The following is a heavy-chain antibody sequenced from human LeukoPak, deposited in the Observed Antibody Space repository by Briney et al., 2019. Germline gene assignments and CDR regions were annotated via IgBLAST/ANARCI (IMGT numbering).Heavy chain of an antibody. V-gene: IGHV3-48*03. CDR1: GFTFSTYE. Sequence: GGSLRLSCAASGFTFSTYEINWVRQAPGKGLEWLSHISTSGSSIHYADSVKGRFTISRDNAKNSLYQQMNSLRVEDTAVYYCARDATTELGTVYMDVWGKGTTVTISS. CDR3: ARDATTELGTVYMDV. J-gene: IGHJ6*03. CDR2: ISTSGSSI. D-gene: IGHD4-17*01.